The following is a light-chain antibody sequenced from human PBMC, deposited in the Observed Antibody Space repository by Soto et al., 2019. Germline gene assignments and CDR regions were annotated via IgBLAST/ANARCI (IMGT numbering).Light chain of an antibody. CDR3: QQYHDWPLT. J-gene: IGKJ4*01. Sequence: EIVMTQSPATLSVSPGERVTLSCRASQSLSSHLAWYQQKPGQAPGLLIYGVSTRATGVPIRFSGSASGTEFTLTISSLLSEDFAVYYCQQYHDWPLTFGGGTKVEIK. CDR1: QSLSSH. CDR2: GVS. V-gene: IGKV3-15*01.